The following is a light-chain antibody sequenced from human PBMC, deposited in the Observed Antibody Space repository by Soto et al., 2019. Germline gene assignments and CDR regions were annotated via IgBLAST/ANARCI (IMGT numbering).Light chain of an antibody. J-gene: IGKJ1*01. V-gene: IGKV3-20*01. CDR2: GAS. CDR1: QSVSSSY. CDR3: HQHGGSPET. Sequence: EIVLTQSPGTLSLSPGERATLSCRASQSVSSSYLAWYQQKPGQSPRLLIYGASSRATGIPDRFIGSGSGTEFILTISRLEPDDFAIYHCHQHGGSPETFGQGTKVDI.